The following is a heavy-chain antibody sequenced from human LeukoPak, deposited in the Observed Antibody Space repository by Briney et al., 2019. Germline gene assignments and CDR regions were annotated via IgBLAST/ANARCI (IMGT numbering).Heavy chain of an antibody. D-gene: IGHD3-16*01. CDR3: ARVTDYAFDH. CDR1: GDSISTTLYY. Sequence: SETLSLTCTVSGDSISTTLYYWGWIRQTPGKGLQWITTIYSSGSTYSNPSLKSRVTTSRDTSKNQFSLFLSSLTAADTAVYYCARVTDYAFDHWGQGTLVTVSS. CDR2: IYSSGST. J-gene: IGHJ4*02. V-gene: IGHV4-39*07.